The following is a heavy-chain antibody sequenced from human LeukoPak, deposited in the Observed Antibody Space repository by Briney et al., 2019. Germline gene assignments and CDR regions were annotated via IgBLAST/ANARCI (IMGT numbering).Heavy chain of an antibody. CDR3: ARDQGLHCGMDV. CDR2: ISYDGSNK. CDR1: GFTFSSYA. J-gene: IGHJ6*02. V-gene: IGHV3-30-3*01. D-gene: IGHD3-3*02. Sequence: GRSLRLSCAASGFTFSSYAMHWVRQAPGKGLEWVAVISYDGSNKYYADSVKGRFTISRDNSKNTLYLQMNSLRAEDTAVYYCARDQGLHCGMDVWGQGTTVTVSS.